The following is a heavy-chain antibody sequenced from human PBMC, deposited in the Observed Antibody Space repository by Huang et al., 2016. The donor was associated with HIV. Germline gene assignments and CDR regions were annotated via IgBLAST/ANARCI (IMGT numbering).Heavy chain of an antibody. CDR3: ARRAVAGIYYYYYMDV. Sequence: QVQLVESGGGVVQPGRSLRLSCAASGFTFSNYAMHWVRQGPGKGLEWVAVISYDGSNKYYTDSVKGRFTISRDKSKNALYLQMNSLRAEDTAVYYCARRAVAGIYYYYYMDVWGKGTTVTVSS. D-gene: IGHD6-19*01. V-gene: IGHV3-30*10. CDR1: GFTFSNYA. CDR2: ISYDGSNK. J-gene: IGHJ6*03.